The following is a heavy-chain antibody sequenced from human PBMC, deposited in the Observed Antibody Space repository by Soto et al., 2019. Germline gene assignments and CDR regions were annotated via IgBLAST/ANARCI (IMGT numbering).Heavy chain of an antibody. CDR1: GFTFSKYA. D-gene: IGHD3-9*01. CDR2: INAGNGNT. Sequence: ASVKVSCKASGFTFSKYAMHWVRQAPGQRLEWMGWINAGNGNTKYLQKLQGRVTIIRDTSTSTVYMELRSLRSDDTAVYYCEREAHDILTGYGGDWFDPWGQGTLVTVSS. V-gene: IGHV1-3*01. CDR3: EREAHDILTGYGGDWFDP. J-gene: IGHJ5*02.